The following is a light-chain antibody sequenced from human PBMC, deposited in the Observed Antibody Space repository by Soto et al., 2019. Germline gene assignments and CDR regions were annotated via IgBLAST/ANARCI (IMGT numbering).Light chain of an antibody. CDR1: SSDVGGYNY. Sequence: QSALTQPPSASGSLGQSVTISCTGTSSDVGGYNYVSWYQQHPGKAPKLMIYDVSKRPSGVPDRFSGSKSGNTASLTVSGIQAEDEADYYCSSYGGSNNLVFGGGTKVTVL. V-gene: IGLV2-8*01. J-gene: IGLJ2*01. CDR3: SSYGGSNNLV. CDR2: DVS.